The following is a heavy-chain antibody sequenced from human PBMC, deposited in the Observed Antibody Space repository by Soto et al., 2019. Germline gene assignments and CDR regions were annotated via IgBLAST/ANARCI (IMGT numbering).Heavy chain of an antibody. CDR1: GGTFSSYA. Sequence: ASVKVSGKASGGTFSSYAISWVRQAPGQGLEWMGGIIPIFGTANYAQKFQGRVTITADESTSTAYMELSSLRSEDTAVYYCARVPEGYSYGHSPFDYWGQGTLVTVSS. V-gene: IGHV1-69*13. J-gene: IGHJ4*02. D-gene: IGHD5-18*01. CDR2: IIPIFGTA. CDR3: ARVPEGYSYGHSPFDY.